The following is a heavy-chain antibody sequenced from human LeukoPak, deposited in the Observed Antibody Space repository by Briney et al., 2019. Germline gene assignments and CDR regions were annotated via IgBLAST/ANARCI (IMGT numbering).Heavy chain of an antibody. J-gene: IGHJ5*02. Sequence: SETLSLTYTVSGGSISSTSYYWGWIRQPPGKGLEWIGSIYYSGTTYYSPSLKSRVTISVDTSKNQFSLKLNSVTAADTAVYYCARYYDSANWFDPWGQGTLVTVSS. CDR1: GGSISSTSYY. CDR3: ARYYDSANWFDP. CDR2: IYYSGTT. D-gene: IGHD3-22*01. V-gene: IGHV4-39*01.